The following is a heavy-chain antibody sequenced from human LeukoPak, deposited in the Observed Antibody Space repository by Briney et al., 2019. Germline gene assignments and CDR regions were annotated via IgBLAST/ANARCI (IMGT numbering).Heavy chain of an antibody. J-gene: IGHJ3*02. CDR2: IYTSGST. V-gene: IGHV4-4*07. D-gene: IGHD6-19*01. Sequence: SETLSLTCTVSGGSISSYYWSWTRQPAGKGLEWIGRIYTSGSTNYNPSLKSRVTMSVDTSKNQFSLKLSSVTAADTAVYYCGRDPWVDGSGWGWAFDIWGQGTMVTVSS. CDR3: GRDPWVDGSGWGWAFDI. CDR1: GGSISSYY.